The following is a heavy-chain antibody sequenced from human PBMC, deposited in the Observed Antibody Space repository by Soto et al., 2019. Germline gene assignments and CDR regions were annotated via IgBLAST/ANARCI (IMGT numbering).Heavy chain of an antibody. D-gene: IGHD3-9*01. V-gene: IGHV3-15*07. CDR3: TTEIPTYYDILTGLRVNPDY. CDR2: IKSKTDGGTT. Sequence: GGSLRLSCAASGFTFSNAWMNWVRQAPGKGLEWVGRIKSKTDGGTTDYAAPVKGRFTISRDDSKNTLYLQMNSLKTEDTAVYYCTTEIPTYYDILTGLRVNPDYWGQGTLVTVSS. J-gene: IGHJ4*02. CDR1: GFTFSNAW.